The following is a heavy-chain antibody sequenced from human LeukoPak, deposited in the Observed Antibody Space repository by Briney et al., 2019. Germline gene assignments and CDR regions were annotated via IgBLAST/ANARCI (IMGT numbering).Heavy chain of an antibody. D-gene: IGHD2-15*01. Sequence: PGGSLRLSCAASGLTFISYAMSWVRQAPGKGLEWVSAISGSGGSTYYADSVKGRFTISRDSSKNTLYLQMNSLRAEDTAVYYCAKGRCSGGSCYGRGFDYWGQGTLVTVSS. V-gene: IGHV3-23*01. CDR1: GLTFISYA. J-gene: IGHJ4*02. CDR2: ISGSGGST. CDR3: AKGRCSGGSCYGRGFDY.